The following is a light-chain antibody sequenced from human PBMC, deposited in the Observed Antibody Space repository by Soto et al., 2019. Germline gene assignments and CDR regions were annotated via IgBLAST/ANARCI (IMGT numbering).Light chain of an antibody. CDR2: EVS. Sequence: QSVLTQPASVSGSPGQSITISCTGTSSDVGGYNLVSWYQQHPGKAPKLIIFEVSKRPSGVSSRFSGSKSGNTASLTISGLQTEDEADYYCCSYAGSSTLVFGGGTKVTVL. CDR3: CSYAGSSTLV. V-gene: IGLV2-23*02. CDR1: SSDVGGYNL. J-gene: IGLJ2*01.